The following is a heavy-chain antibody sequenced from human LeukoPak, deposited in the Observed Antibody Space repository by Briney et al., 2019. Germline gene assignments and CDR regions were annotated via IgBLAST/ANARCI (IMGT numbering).Heavy chain of an antibody. V-gene: IGHV3-66*01. CDR3: ARDVWEKGDFDY. J-gene: IGHJ4*02. Sequence: GGSLTLSCAASGLAFHAFDMHWVRQAPGKGLEWVSVIYSGGSTYYADSVKGRFTISRDNSKNTLYLQMNSLRAEDTAVYYCARDVWEKGDFDYWGQGTLVTVSS. CDR1: GLAFHAFD. CDR2: IYSGGST. D-gene: IGHD3-16*01.